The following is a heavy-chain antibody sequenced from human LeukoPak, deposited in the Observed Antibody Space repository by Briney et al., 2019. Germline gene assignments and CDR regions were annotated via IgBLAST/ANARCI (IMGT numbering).Heavy chain of an antibody. CDR3: ARVGDWNDLVY. V-gene: IGHV4-59*01. CDR2: IYYSGSTT. J-gene: IGHJ4*02. CDR1: GDSISSYY. Sequence: SETLSLTCSVSGDSISSYYWSWIRQPPGRGLELIGYIYYSGSTTNYNPSLRGQATISVDASKNQSSLRLRSVTAADTAVYYCARVGDWNDLVYWGQGTLVSVSS. D-gene: IGHD1-1*01.